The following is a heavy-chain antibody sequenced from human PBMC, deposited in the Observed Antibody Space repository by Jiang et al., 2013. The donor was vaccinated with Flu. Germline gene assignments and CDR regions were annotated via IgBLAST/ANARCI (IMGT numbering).Heavy chain of an antibody. J-gene: IGHJ4*02. V-gene: IGHV1-69*02. CDR3: ATRRYYDSSGYPEDY. D-gene: IGHD3-22*01. CDR2: IIPILGIA. Sequence: WVRQAPGQGLEWMGRIIPILGIANYAQKLQGRVTITADKSTSTAYMELSSLRSEDTAVYYCATRRYYDSSGYPEDYWGQGTLVTVSS.